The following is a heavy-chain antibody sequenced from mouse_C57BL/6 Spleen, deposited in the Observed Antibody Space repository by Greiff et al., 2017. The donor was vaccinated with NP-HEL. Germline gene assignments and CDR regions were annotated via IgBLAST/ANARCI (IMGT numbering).Heavy chain of an antibody. J-gene: IGHJ3*01. Sequence: QVQLKESGAELVKPGASVKISCKASGYAFSSYWMNWVKQRPGKGLEWIGQIYPGDGDTNYNGKFKGKATLTADKSSSTAYMQRSSLTSEDSAVYFCARGEGSRGWFAYWGQGTLVTVSA. CDR3: ARGEGSRGWFAY. CDR2: IYPGDGDT. CDR1: GYAFSSYW. V-gene: IGHV1-80*01.